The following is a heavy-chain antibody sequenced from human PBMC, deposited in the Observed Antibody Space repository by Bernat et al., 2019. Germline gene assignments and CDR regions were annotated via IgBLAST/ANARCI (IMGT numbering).Heavy chain of an antibody. D-gene: IGHD1-1*01. CDR1: GFTFTGYY. CDR2: INPNSGAT. V-gene: IGHV1-2*06. CDR3: VRDQGGTHLYSSYYMDV. J-gene: IGHJ6*03. Sequence: QVQLVQSGAEVKKPGASVKDSCKASGFTFTGYYIHWVRQAPGQGLEWMGRINPNSGATNSAQEFQGRVTMTRDTSISTAYMELSRLRSDDTAVYYCVRDQGGTHLYSSYYMDVWGKGTTVTVSS.